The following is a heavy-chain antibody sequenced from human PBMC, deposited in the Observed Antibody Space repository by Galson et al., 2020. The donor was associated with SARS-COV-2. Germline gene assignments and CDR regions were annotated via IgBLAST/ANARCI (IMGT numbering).Heavy chain of an antibody. CDR3: ARGAGFGELLVVWVDYYYYMDV. Sequence: ASVKVSCKASGYTFTGYYMHWVRQAPGQGLAWMGRINPNSGGTNYAQKFQGRVTMTRDTSISTAYMELSRLRSDDTAVYYCARGAGFGELLVVWVDYYYYMDVWGKGTTVTISS. J-gene: IGHJ6*03. CDR2: INPNSGGT. D-gene: IGHD3-10*01. V-gene: IGHV1-2*06. CDR1: GYTFTGYY.